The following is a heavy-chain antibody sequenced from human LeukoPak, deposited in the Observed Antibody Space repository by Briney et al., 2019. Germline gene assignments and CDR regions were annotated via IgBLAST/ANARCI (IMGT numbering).Heavy chain of an antibody. J-gene: IGHJ5*01. D-gene: IGHD2-8*01. CDR3: ALAPNSNWFDF. Sequence: PSETLSLTCSVSGDSISDFYWNWIRQPPGKRLEWIGNIHYSGNSNYNPSLQSRVTISIDTSRKQLFLKLTFVTAADTAVYYCALAPNSNWFDFWGQGTLVTVSS. CDR2: IHYSGNS. V-gene: IGHV4-59*08. CDR1: GDSISDFY.